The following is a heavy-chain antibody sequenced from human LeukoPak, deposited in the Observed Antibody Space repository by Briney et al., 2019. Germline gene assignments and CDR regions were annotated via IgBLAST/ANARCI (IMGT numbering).Heavy chain of an antibody. V-gene: IGHV4-61*02. CDR1: GASINRGTHY. J-gene: IGHJ4*02. CDR2: VYATGNT. CDR3: ARDRSYYSDTGADY. D-gene: IGHD3-22*01. Sequence: SQTLSLTCTVSGASINRGTHYWSWVRQAAGKGLEWLGLVYATGNTNYNPSLWSRLSISIDTSRNQFSLRLSSVTAADTAIYYCARDRSYYSDTGADYWGQGIMVIVSS.